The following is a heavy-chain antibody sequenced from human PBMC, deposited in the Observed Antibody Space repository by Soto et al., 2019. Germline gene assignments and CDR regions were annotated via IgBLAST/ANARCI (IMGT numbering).Heavy chain of an antibody. J-gene: IGHJ3*02. D-gene: IGHD3-10*01. CDR1: GFTFDDYA. CDR3: ARGGFGELLYDAFDI. Sequence: EVQVVESGGGLVQPGRSLRLSCAASGFTFDDYAMHWVRQAPGKGLEWVSGISWNSGSIGYADSVKGRFTISRDNAKNSLYLQMNSLRAEDTALYYFARGGFGELLYDAFDIWGQGTMVTVSS. V-gene: IGHV3-9*01. CDR2: ISWNSGSI.